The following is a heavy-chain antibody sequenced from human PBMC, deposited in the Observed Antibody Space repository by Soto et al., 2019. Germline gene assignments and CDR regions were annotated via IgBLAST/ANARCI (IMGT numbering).Heavy chain of an antibody. D-gene: IGHD2-2*01. V-gene: IGHV3-9*01. CDR2: ISWNSGSI. J-gene: IGHJ6*03. CDR3: AKLPAARGSYYYYYMDV. CDR1: GFTFDDYA. Sequence: DVQLVESGGGLVQPGRSLRLSCAASGFTFDDYAMHWVRQAPGKGLEWVSGISWNSGSIGYADSVKGRFTISRDNAKNSLYLQMNSLRAEDTALYYCAKLPAARGSYYYYYMDVWGKGTTVTVSS.